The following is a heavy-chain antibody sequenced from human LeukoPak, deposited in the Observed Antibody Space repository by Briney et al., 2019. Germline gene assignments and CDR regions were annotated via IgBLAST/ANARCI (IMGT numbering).Heavy chain of an antibody. CDR2: IRSKANSYAT. CDR1: GFTFSGSA. CDR3: TRPEVAAAGKGAFDI. J-gene: IGHJ3*02. D-gene: IGHD6-13*01. Sequence: GGPLRLSCAASGFTFSGSAMHWVRQASGKGLEWVGRIRSKANSYATAYAASVKGRFTISRDDSKNTAYLQMNSLKTEDTAVYYCTRPEVAAAGKGAFDIWGQGTMVTVSS. V-gene: IGHV3-73*01.